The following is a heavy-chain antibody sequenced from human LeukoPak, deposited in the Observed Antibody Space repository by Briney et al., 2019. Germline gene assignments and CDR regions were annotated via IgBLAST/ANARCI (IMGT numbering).Heavy chain of an antibody. Sequence: PGGSLRLSCVVSGFTLSTNGINWVRQAPGKGLEWVSGISGSGDNTYYANSVKGRFTISRDNSKNTLYLQMNSLRPEDTALYYCSTDPRLLMYWGHGTLVTVSS. J-gene: IGHJ4*01. CDR2: ISGSGDNT. CDR1: GFTLSTNG. V-gene: IGHV3-23*01. D-gene: IGHD2-8*01. CDR3: STDPRLLMY.